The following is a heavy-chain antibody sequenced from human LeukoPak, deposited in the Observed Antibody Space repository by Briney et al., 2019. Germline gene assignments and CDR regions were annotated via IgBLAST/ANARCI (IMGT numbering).Heavy chain of an antibody. Sequence: GGSLRLSCVASGFTFSSYAMSWVRQAPGKGLEWVSRISGSGGSTYYADSVKGRFTISRDNSKNTLYLQMNSLRAEDTAVYYCARVPGVGGSRRAFDIWGQGTMVTVSS. CDR1: GFTFSSYA. D-gene: IGHD4-23*01. V-gene: IGHV3-23*01. J-gene: IGHJ3*02. CDR2: ISGSGGST. CDR3: ARVPGVGGSRRAFDI.